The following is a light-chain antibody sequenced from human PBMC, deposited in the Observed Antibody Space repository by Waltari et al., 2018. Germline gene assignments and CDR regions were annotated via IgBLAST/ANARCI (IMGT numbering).Light chain of an antibody. Sequence: DIVMTQSPLSLSVTPGEPASISCRSSQSLLHSNGYNYWDWYLQKPGQSPQLLIYLGSNRASGVPDRFSGSGSGTDFTLEISRVEAEDVGLYYCMQALQTPYAFGQGTKLEIK. V-gene: IGKV2-28*01. CDR2: LGS. CDR3: MQALQTPYA. CDR1: QSLLHSNGYNY. J-gene: IGKJ2*01.